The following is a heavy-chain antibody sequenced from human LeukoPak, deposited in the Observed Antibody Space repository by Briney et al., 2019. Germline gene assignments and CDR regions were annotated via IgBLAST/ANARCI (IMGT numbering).Heavy chain of an antibody. V-gene: IGHV3-13*01. J-gene: IGHJ6*03. CDR2: IGTASDT. CDR1: GFTFSSFD. D-gene: IGHD1-1*01. Sequence: PRGSLRLSCAPSGFTFSSFDMHWVRQPTGQGLEWVSTIGTASDTYYPGSVEGRFTLSRDNAKNSLYLQMNSLTAGDTAVYYCARGPPRGKYYYMDVWGKGTTVTVSS. CDR3: ARGPPRGKYYYMDV.